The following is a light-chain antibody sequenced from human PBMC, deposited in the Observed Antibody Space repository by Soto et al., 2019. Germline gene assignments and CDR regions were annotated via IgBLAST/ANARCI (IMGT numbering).Light chain of an antibody. CDR3: CSYAGSSTFVVV. Sequence: QSALTQPASVSGSPGQSITISCTGTSSDVGSYNLVSWYQQHPGKAPKIMIYEGSKRPSGVSNRFSGSKSGNTASLTISGLQAEDESEYYCCSYAGSSTFVVVFGGGTKLTVL. CDR1: SSDVGSYNL. J-gene: IGLJ2*01. CDR2: EGS. V-gene: IGLV2-23*03.